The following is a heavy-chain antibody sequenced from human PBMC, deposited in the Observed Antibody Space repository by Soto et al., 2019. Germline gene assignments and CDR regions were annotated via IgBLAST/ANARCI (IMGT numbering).Heavy chain of an antibody. Sequence: QVQLVQSGAEVKEPGSSVKVSCKASGGTFSTSTFTWVRQAPGQGLEWMGRIIPILDTADYAQKFQGSVTITANESTSSAVMELRSLRSEDTGIYYCARDSPIGRFFSGYDAIALWGQGTLFTVSP. J-gene: IGHJ4*02. CDR1: GGTFSTST. CDR2: IIPILDTA. CDR3: ARDSPIGRFFSGYDAIAL. D-gene: IGHD5-12*01. V-gene: IGHV1-69*08.